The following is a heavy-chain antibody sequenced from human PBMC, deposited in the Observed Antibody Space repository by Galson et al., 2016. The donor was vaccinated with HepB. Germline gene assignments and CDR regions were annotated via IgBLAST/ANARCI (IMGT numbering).Heavy chain of an antibody. CDR2: IWNDGNNK. J-gene: IGHJ3*01. CDR1: GFSFSSYG. CDR3: AREPIMGAIGGAFDV. D-gene: IGHD1-26*01. Sequence: SLRLSCAASGFSFSSYGMHWVRQAPGNGLEWVAVIWNDGNNKYYVDSVEGRFTFSRDNSKNTLYLQMNRLRAEDTAVYYCAREPIMGAIGGAFDVWGQGTMVTVSS. V-gene: IGHV3-33*01.